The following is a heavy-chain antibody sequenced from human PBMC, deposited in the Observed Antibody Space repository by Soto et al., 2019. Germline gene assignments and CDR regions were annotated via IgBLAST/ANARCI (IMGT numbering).Heavy chain of an antibody. Sequence: SETLSLTCAVYGGSFSGYYWSWIRQPPGKGLEWIGEINHSGSTNYNPSLKSRVTISVDTSKNQFSLKLSSVTAADTAVYYCARGRSSGWYGYYFDYWGQGTLVTVSS. CDR2: INHSGST. J-gene: IGHJ4*02. CDR3: ARGRSSGWYGYYFDY. V-gene: IGHV4-34*01. CDR1: GGSFSGYY. D-gene: IGHD6-19*01.